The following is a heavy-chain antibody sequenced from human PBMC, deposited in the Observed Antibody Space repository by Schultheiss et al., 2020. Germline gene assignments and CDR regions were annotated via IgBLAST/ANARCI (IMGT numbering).Heavy chain of an antibody. J-gene: IGHJ4*02. CDR2: IWFDGSNE. CDR3: ATHPSGYDYLDF. Sequence: GGSLRLSCAASGFTFSKYGMFWVRQVPRKGLEWVARIWFDGSNEDYSDPVKGRFTISRDNSKNTLYLQMNSLRGDDTALYYCATHPSGYDYLDFWGQGTLVTRLL. CDR1: GFTFSKYG. V-gene: IGHV3-33*07. D-gene: IGHD5-12*01.